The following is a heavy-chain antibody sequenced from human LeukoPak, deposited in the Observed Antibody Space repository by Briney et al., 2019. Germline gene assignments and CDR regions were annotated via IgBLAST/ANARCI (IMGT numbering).Heavy chain of an antibody. J-gene: IGHJ6*02. CDR3: ARVYSSGWPYYYYYGMDV. Sequence: ASVTVSCTASGYTFTGYYMHWVRQAPGQGLEWMGRINPNSGGTNYAQKFQGRVTMTRDTSISTAYMELSRLRSDDTAVYYCARVYSSGWPYYYYYGMDVWGQGTTVTVSS. V-gene: IGHV1-2*06. CDR2: INPNSGGT. CDR1: GYTFTGYY. D-gene: IGHD6-19*01.